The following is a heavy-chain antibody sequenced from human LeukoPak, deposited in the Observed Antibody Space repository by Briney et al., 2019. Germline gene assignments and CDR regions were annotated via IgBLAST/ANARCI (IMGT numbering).Heavy chain of an antibody. CDR2: IYYSGST. Sequence: SETLSLTCAVYGGSFSGYYWSWIRQPPGKGLEWIGYIYYSGSTNYNPSLKSRVTISVDTSKNQFSLKLSSVTAADTAVYYCARVSSGWSKSAFDIWGQGTMVTVSS. V-gene: IGHV4-59*01. CDR3: ARVSSGWSKSAFDI. CDR1: GGSFSGYY. D-gene: IGHD6-19*01. J-gene: IGHJ3*02.